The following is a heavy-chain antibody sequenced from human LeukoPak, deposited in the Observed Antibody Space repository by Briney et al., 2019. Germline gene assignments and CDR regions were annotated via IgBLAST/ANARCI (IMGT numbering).Heavy chain of an antibody. CDR3: ARDSNSGSYFFDY. J-gene: IGHJ4*02. CDR2: ISYDGSNK. Sequence: GGSLRLSCAASGFSFKDYWMSWVRQAPGKGLEWVAVISYDGSNKYYADSVKGRFTISRDNSKNTLYLQMNSLRAEDTAMYYCARDSNSGSYFFDYWGQGTLVTVSS. D-gene: IGHD1-26*01. CDR1: GFSFKDYW. V-gene: IGHV3-30-3*01.